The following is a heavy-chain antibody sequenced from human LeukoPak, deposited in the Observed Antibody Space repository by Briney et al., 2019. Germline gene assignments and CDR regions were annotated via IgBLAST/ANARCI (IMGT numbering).Heavy chain of an antibody. CDR2: INHSGST. V-gene: IGHV4-34*01. CDR3: ARGLRNGAFDI. J-gene: IGHJ3*02. D-gene: IGHD1-1*01. Sequence: GSLRLSCAASGFTFSTYSMNWIRQPPGKGLEWIGEINHSGSTNYNPSLKSRVTISVDTSKNQFSLKLSSVTAADTAVYYCARGLRNGAFDIWGQGTMVTVSS. CDR1: GFTFSTYS.